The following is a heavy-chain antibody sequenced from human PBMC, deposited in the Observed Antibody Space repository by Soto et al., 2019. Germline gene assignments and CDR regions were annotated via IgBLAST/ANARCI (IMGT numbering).Heavy chain of an antibody. J-gene: IGHJ4*02. CDR2: MNPNSGNT. V-gene: IGHV1-8*01. Sequence: QVQLVQSGAEVKKPGASVKVSCQTSGYTFTSYDINWVRQATGQGLEWMGWMNPNSGNTGYAQKFQGRVTMTRNTSISTAYMEMSRLIAEEAAVYYCTRHTSRYNGYWGEGTMVTVSS. CDR3: TRHTSRYNGY. CDR1: GYTFTSYD. D-gene: IGHD5-18*01.